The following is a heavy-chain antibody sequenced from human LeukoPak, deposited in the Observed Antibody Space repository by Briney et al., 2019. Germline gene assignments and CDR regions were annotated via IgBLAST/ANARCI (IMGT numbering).Heavy chain of an antibody. Sequence: SETLSLTCTVSGGSISSYYWSWIRQPAGKGLEWIGRIYTSGSTYYNPSLKSRVTISVDTSKNQFSLKLSSVTAADTAVYYCARLPMYYDFWSGLAPWYFDLWGRGTLVTVSS. V-gene: IGHV4-4*07. CDR1: GGSISSYY. J-gene: IGHJ2*01. CDR2: IYTSGST. D-gene: IGHD3-3*01. CDR3: ARLPMYYDFWSGLAPWYFDL.